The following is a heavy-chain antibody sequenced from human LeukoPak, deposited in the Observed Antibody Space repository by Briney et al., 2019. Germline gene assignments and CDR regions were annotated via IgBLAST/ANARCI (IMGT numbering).Heavy chain of an antibody. J-gene: IGHJ4*02. D-gene: IGHD3-10*01. CDR3: ARLPLLWFGELSYFDY. CDR1: GYTFTGYY. Sequence: ASVKVSCKASGYTFTGYYMHWVRQAPGQGLEWMGWINPNSGGTNYAQKFQGRVTMTRDTSISTAYMELSRLRSDDTAVYYCARLPLLWFGELSYFDYWGQGTLVTVSS. CDR2: INPNSGGT. V-gene: IGHV1-2*02.